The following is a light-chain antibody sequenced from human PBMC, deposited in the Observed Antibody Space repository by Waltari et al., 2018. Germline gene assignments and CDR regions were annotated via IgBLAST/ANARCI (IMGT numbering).Light chain of an antibody. CDR1: QSVKNN. V-gene: IGKV1-5*03. CDR2: KAS. Sequence: DIQMPQSPSTLSASLGARVTITCRASQSVKNNLAWYQQKPGKAPKVLIHKASRLESGVPSRFSGSGFGTEFTLTISSLQPDDSATYYCQEYDSLPITFGGGTKVEIK. CDR3: QEYDSLPIT. J-gene: IGKJ4*01.